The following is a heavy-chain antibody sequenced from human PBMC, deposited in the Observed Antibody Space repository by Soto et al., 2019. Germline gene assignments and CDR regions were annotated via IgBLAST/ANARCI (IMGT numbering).Heavy chain of an antibody. CDR1: GFSFSSYV. CDR2: IWYDGSNK. V-gene: IGHV3-33*01. CDR3: SRDLIVRRARAY. J-gene: IGHJ4*02. Sequence: GGSLRLSCAASGFSFSSYVMHCVGQAPGKGLEWVPVIWYDGSNKYYADSVKGRFTISRDNSKSTMYLQMNSLRAEDTAVYYCSRDLIVRRARAYWGQGT. D-gene: IGHD1-1*01.